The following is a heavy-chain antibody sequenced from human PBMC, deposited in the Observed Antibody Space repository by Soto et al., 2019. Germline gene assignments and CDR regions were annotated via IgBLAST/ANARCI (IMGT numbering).Heavy chain of an antibody. J-gene: IGHJ6*02. Sequence: GGSLRLSCAASGFTFSSYGMHWVRQAPGKGLEWVAVIWYDGSNKYYADSVKGRFAISRDNSKNTLYLQMNSLRAEETAVYYCERDLDSSSSHYYYGMDVWGQGTTVTVSS. CDR2: IWYDGSNK. D-gene: IGHD6-13*01. CDR1: GFTFSSYG. V-gene: IGHV3-33*01. CDR3: ERDLDSSSSHYYYGMDV.